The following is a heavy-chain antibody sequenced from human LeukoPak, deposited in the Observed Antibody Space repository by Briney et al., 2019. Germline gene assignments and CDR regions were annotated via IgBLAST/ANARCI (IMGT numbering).Heavy chain of an antibody. CDR3: ARVPITMVRGVIIGLQFDY. CDR2: IIPIFGTA. Sequence: SVKVSCKASGYTFTSYGISWVRQAPGQGLEWMGWIIPIFGTANYAQKFQGRVTITADKSTSTAYMELSSLRSEDTAVYYCARVPITMVRGVIIGLQFDYWGQGTLVTVSS. J-gene: IGHJ4*02. V-gene: IGHV1-69*06. D-gene: IGHD3-10*01. CDR1: GYTFTSYG.